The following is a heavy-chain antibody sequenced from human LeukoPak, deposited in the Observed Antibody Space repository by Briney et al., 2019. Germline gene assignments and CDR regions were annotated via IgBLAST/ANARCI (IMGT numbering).Heavy chain of an antibody. D-gene: IGHD1-7*01. CDR2: IYYSGST. J-gene: IGHJ6*02. V-gene: IGHV4-59*08. Sequence: PSETLSLTCTVSGGSISSYYWSWIWQPPGKGLEWIGYIYYSGSTNYNPSLKSRVTISVDTSKNQFSLKLSSVTAADTAVYYCARLITSGTTYYYYYGMDVWGQGTTVTVSS. CDR3: ARLITSGTTYYYYYGMDV. CDR1: GGSISSYY.